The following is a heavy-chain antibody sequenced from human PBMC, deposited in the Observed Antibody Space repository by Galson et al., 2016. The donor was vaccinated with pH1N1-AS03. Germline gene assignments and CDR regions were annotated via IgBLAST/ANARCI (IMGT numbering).Heavy chain of an antibody. Sequence: SETLSLTCTVSGDSLSSYFWNWIRRPPGKGLEWIGYVHYTGSVKYNPSLKSRVTISLDTSNNQFSLILKSVTAADTAVYYCARGRAPSPVTYYFDDWGQGTLVTVSS. V-gene: IGHV4-59*01. J-gene: IGHJ4*02. CDR3: ARGRAPSPVTYYFDD. CDR1: GDSLSSYF. CDR2: VHYTGSV.